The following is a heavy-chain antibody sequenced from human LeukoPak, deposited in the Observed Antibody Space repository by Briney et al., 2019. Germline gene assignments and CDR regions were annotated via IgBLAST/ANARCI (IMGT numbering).Heavy chain of an antibody. CDR3: ARGRGAPPRYCSSTSCASYYYYGMDV. D-gene: IGHD2-2*01. V-gene: IGHV3-30-3*01. Sequence: PGGSLRLSCAASGFTFSSYAMHWVRLAPGKGLEWVAVISYDGSNKYYADSVKGRFTISRDNSKNTLYLQMNSLRAEDTAVYYCARGRGAPPRYCSSTSCASYYYYGMDVWGQGTTVTVSS. CDR1: GFTFSSYA. J-gene: IGHJ6*02. CDR2: ISYDGSNK.